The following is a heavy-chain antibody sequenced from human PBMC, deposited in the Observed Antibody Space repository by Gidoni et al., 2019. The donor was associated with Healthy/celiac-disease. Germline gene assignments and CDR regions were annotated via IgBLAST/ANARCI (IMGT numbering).Heavy chain of an antibody. D-gene: IGHD4-4*01. V-gene: IGHV1-69*12. CDR2: IIPIFGTA. CDR1: GGTLRSYA. CDR3: AREVGRDGYSLYAFDI. Sequence: QVQLVQSGAEVKKPGSPVQVSCKASGGTLRSYAISWVRQAPGQGLEWMGGIIPIFGTANYAQKFQGRVTITADESTSTAYMELSSLRSEDTAVYYCAREVGRDGYSLYAFDIWGQGTMVTVSS. J-gene: IGHJ3*02.